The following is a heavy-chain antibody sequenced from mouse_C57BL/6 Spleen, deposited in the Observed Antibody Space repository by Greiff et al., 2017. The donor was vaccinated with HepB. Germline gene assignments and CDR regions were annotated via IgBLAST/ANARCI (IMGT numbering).Heavy chain of an antibody. D-gene: IGHD4-1*01. Sequence: EVKVVESGGGLVQPKGSLKLSCAASGFSFNTYAMNWVRQAPGKGLEWVARIRSKSNNYATYYADSVKDRFTISRDDSESMLYLQMNNLKTEDTAMYYCVRHALTGFDYWGQGTTLTVSS. CDR1: GFSFNTYA. CDR2: IRSKSNNYAT. J-gene: IGHJ2*01. CDR3: VRHALTGFDY. V-gene: IGHV10-1*01.